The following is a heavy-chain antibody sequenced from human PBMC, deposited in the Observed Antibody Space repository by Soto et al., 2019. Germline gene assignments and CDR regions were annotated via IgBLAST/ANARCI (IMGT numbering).Heavy chain of an antibody. J-gene: IGHJ4*02. V-gene: IGHV4-31*03. Sequence: QVQLQESGPGLVKPSQTLSLTCTVSGGSISSGGYYWSWIRQHPGKGLEWIGYIYYSGSTYYNPSLKSRVTISVDTSKNQFSLKLSSVTAADTAVYYCARGRLATPRSRGFLEWFEGPEYYFDYWGQGTLVTVSS. D-gene: IGHD3-3*01. CDR1: GGSISSGGYY. CDR2: IYYSGST. CDR3: ARGRLATPRSRGFLEWFEGPEYYFDY.